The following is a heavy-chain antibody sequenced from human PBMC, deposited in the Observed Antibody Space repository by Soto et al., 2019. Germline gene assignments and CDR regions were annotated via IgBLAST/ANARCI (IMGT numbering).Heavy chain of an antibody. D-gene: IGHD6-13*01. CDR2: ISYDGSNK. CDR3: ARDSISSSWLRHFDY. CDR1: GFTFSSYA. Sequence: GGSLRLSCAASGFTFSSYAMHWVRQAPGKGLEWVAVISYDGSNKYYADSVKGRFTISRDNSKNTLYLQMNSLRAEDTAVYYCARDSISSSWLRHFDYWGQGTLVTVSS. J-gene: IGHJ4*02. V-gene: IGHV3-30-3*01.